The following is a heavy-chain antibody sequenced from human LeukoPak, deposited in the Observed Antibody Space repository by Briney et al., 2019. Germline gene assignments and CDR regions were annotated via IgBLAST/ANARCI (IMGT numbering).Heavy chain of an antibody. CDR3: ARDRTPYYHVSTGYYRALDY. D-gene: IGHD3-9*01. Sequence: SVKVSCKASGGTFSNFAISWVRQAPGQGLEWMGGIIHIFGTANYPQMFQGRVTITADEYTSTAYMELSSLRSEDTAVYFCARDRTPYYHVSTGYYRALDYWGQGTLVTVSS. CDR2: IIHIFGTA. V-gene: IGHV1-69*13. J-gene: IGHJ4*02. CDR1: GGTFSNFA.